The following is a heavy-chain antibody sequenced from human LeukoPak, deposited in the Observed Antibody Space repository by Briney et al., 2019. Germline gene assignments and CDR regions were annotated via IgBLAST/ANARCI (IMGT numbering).Heavy chain of an antibody. Sequence: GGSLRLSCAASGFTFSTYSMNWVRQAPGKGLEWVSSTISSSSYIYYADSVKGRFTISRDNAKNSLYLQMNSLRAEDTAVYYCARDPQYCSGGSCYSFDYWGQGTLVTVSS. D-gene: IGHD2-15*01. V-gene: IGHV3-21*01. CDR1: GFTFSTYS. CDR2: TISSSSYI. J-gene: IGHJ4*02. CDR3: ARDPQYCSGGSCYSFDY.